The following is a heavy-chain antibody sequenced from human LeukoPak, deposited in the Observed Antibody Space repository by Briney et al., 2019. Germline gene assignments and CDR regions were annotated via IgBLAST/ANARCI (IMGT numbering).Heavy chain of an antibody. CDR1: GFTFNSYW. D-gene: IGHD3-10*01. J-gene: IGHJ6*03. Sequence: GGSLRLSCAASGFTFNSYWMSWVRQAPGKGLEWVANIKEDGSEKYYVDSVKGRFTISRDNAKSSLYPQMNSLRAEDTAVYYCARERGDPMGRGVIIKHKYYYYMDVWGKGTTVTVSS. CDR3: ARERGDPMGRGVIIKHKYYYYMDV. V-gene: IGHV3-7*01. CDR2: IKEDGSEK.